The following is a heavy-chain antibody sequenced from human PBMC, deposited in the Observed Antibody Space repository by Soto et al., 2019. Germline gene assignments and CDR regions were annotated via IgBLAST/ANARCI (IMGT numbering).Heavy chain of an antibody. Sequence: GGSLRLSCAASGFTFSSYGMHWVRQGPAQGLERVAVISYDGSNKYYADTVNGRFTISRDNSKNTLYLQMNSLRAEDTAVYYCARDLESAVAGAEGYYYYGMDVWGQGTTVTVSS. D-gene: IGHD6-19*01. CDR3: ARDLESAVAGAEGYYYYGMDV. J-gene: IGHJ6*02. CDR2: ISYDGSNK. CDR1: GFTFSSYG. V-gene: IGHV3-30-3*01.